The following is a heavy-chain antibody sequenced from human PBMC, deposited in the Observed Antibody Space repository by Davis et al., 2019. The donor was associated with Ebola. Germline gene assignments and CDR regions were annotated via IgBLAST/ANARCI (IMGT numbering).Heavy chain of an antibody. CDR1: GGSISSSNW. V-gene: IGHV4-4*02. CDR3: ASIYCGGDCFSDY. CDR2: IYHSGST. Sequence: PSETLSLTCAVSGGSISSSNWWSWVRQPPGKGLEWIGEIYHSGSTNYNPSLKSRVTISVDKSKNQFSLKLSSVTAADTAVYYCASIYCGGDCFSDYWGQGTLVTVSS. J-gene: IGHJ4*02. D-gene: IGHD2-21*02.